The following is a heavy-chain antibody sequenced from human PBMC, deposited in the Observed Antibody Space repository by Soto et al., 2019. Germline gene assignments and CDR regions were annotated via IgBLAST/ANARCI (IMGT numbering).Heavy chain of an antibody. D-gene: IGHD1-26*01. CDR1: GFSLSTSGVG. J-gene: IGHJ5*02. CDR2: IFWDDDK. CDR3: AHRGWGLRGFAP. V-gene: IGHV2-5*02. Sequence: QITLKESGPTLVKPTQTLTLTCTFSGFSLSTSGVGVGWIRQPPGKALEWLALIFWDDDKRYSSSLKNRLTITKDTTKSQVLHTMTHMDPVDTAPYYGAHRGWGLRGFAPWGQGTLVTVSS.